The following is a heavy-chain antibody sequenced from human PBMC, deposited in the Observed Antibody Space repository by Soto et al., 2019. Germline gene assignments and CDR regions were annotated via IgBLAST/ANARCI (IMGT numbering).Heavy chain of an antibody. D-gene: IGHD2-21*01. Sequence: QVQLVQSGAEVKKPGASVKVSCKASGYIFIHYYIHWVRQAPGQGLEWMAIINPNGGSTNYAQKFQGRVTVTSATSTSTVSMELNSLGCDETAVYFCAGSLLQGDFWGQGTLVTVSS. CDR3: AGSLLQGDF. J-gene: IGHJ4*02. V-gene: IGHV1-46*01. CDR2: INPNGGST. CDR1: GYIFIHYY.